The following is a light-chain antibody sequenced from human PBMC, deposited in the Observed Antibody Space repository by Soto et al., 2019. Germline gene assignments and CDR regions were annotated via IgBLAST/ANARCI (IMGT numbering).Light chain of an antibody. CDR3: CSYAGSNTYV. CDR2: GVT. V-gene: IGLV2-23*02. J-gene: IGLJ1*01. CDR1: SSDVGSYNL. Sequence: QSVLTQPASVSGSPGQSITISCTGTSSDVGSYNLVSWYQQHPGKAPKFMIYGVTKRPSGVSNRFSGSKSGNTASLTISGHQAEDEADYYCCSYAGSNTYVFGNGTKVTVL.